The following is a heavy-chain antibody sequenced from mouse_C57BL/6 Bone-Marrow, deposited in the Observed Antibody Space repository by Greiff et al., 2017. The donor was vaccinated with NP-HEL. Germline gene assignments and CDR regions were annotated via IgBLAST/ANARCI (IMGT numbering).Heavy chain of an antibody. CDR3: TRSKLYYYGSILFFAY. D-gene: IGHD1-1*01. J-gene: IGHJ3*01. CDR1: GYTFTSYW. CDR2: IYPGNSDT. V-gene: IGHV1-5*01. Sequence: VQLQQSGTVLARPGASVKMSCKTSGYTFTSYWMHWVKQRPGQGLEWIGAIYPGNSDTSYNQKFKGKAKLTAVTSASTAYMELSSLTNEDSAVYYCTRSKLYYYGSILFFAYWGQGTLVTVSA.